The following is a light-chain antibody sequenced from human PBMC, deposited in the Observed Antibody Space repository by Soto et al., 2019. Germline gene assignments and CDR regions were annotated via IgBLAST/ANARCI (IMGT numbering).Light chain of an antibody. V-gene: IGKV1-33*01. Sequence: DIQMTQSPSSLSAFVGDTVTITCQASQDIYKYLSWYQQRPGKAPKLLIYDASNLETEVPSRFSGSGSGTDFTFTISSLQPEDVATYYCQQYDSLPPSFGGGTKVEIK. J-gene: IGKJ4*01. CDR3: QQYDSLPPS. CDR2: DAS. CDR1: QDIYKY.